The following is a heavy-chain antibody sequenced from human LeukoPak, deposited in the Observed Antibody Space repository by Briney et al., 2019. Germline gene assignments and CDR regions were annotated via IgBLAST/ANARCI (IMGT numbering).Heavy chain of an antibody. CDR2: INWNGSST. V-gene: IGHV3-20*04. CDR3: ARSQRAAYYDSSGTNDY. CDR1: GFTFDDYG. J-gene: IGHJ4*02. Sequence: GGSLRLSCAASGFTFDDYGMSWVRQAPGKGLEWVSGINWNGSSTGYADSVKGRFTISRDNAKNSLYLRMNSLRAEDTALYYCARSQRAAYYDSSGTNDYWGQGTLVTVSS. D-gene: IGHD3-22*01.